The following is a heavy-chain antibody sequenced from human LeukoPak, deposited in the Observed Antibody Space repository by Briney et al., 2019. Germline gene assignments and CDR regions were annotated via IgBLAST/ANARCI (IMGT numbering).Heavy chain of an antibody. J-gene: IGHJ4*02. V-gene: IGHV4-34*01. CDR1: GGSFSGYY. D-gene: IGHD2-2*01. CDR3: ARDLIVPEAGDY. CDR2: INHSGST. Sequence: SETLSLTCAVYGGSFSGYYWSWIRQPPGKGLEWIGEINHSGSTNYNPSLKSRVTISVDTSKNQFSLKLSSVTAADTAVYYCARDLIVPEAGDYWGQGTLVTVSS.